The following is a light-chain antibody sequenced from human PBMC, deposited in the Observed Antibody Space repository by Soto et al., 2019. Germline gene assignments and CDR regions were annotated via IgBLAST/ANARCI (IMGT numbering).Light chain of an antibody. Sequence: DIQMTQSPSTLSASLGDRVTIICRASRSVDKWLAWYQQKSGKAPKLLIYEASHLQSGVPSRFGGTGSGTEFTLTINSLQPEDVATYYCQQYYSLWTFGQGTTVEV. CDR1: RSVDKW. CDR3: QQYYSLWT. CDR2: EAS. V-gene: IGKV1-5*02. J-gene: IGKJ1*01.